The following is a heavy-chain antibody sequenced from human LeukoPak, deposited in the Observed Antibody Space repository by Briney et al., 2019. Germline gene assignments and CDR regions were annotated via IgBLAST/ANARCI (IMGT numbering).Heavy chain of an antibody. CDR1: GGSISSHY. V-gene: IGHV4-4*07. CDR2: IYTSGST. D-gene: IGHD5-18*01. Sequence: SETLSLTCTVSGGSISSHYWSWIRQPAGKGLEWIGRIYTSGSTNYNPSLKSRVTISVDTSKNQFSLKLSSVTAADTAVYYCARDINTATEAFDYWGQGTLVTVSS. CDR3: ARDINTATEAFDY. J-gene: IGHJ4*02.